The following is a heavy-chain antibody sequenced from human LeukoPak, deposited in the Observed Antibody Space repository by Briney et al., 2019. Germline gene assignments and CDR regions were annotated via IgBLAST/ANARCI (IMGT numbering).Heavy chain of an antibody. CDR1: GFTFINYA. Sequence: GGSLRLSCAASGFTFINYAMSWVRQAPGKGLEWVSVISGSGSGTYYADSVKGRFTISRDDSKNTLYLQMNSLRAEDTAVYFCARDSASYGRFDHWGQGTLVTVSS. CDR2: ISGSGSGT. CDR3: ARDSASYGRFDH. V-gene: IGHV3-23*01. J-gene: IGHJ4*02. D-gene: IGHD5-18*01.